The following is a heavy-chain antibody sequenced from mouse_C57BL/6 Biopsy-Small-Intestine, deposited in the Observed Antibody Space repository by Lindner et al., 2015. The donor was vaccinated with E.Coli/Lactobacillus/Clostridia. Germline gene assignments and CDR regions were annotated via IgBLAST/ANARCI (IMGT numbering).Heavy chain of an antibody. Sequence: VKVSCKASGYMFTTYGINWVRQAPDKGLSGGLDQYQHRDPTYGQGFTGRFVFSLDTSVTTAYLQIYSLKPEDTAVYYCVRALNTDNWLDPWGQGTLVTVSS. CDR1: GYMFTTYG. CDR3: VRALNTDNWLDP. J-gene: IGHJ4*01. D-gene: IGHD3-1*01. V-gene: IGHV9-3*02. CDR2: QYQHRDP.